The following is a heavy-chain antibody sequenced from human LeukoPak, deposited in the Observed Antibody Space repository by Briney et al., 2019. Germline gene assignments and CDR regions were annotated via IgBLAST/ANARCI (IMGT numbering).Heavy chain of an antibody. Sequence: SETLSLTCTVYGGSLSSNYWSWIRQPPGKGLEWIGYIYYSGSTNYNPSLKSRVTISVDTSKNQFSLKLSSVTAADTAVYYCARSRFYYDSSGYYFPYYFDYWGQGTLVTVSS. J-gene: IGHJ4*02. CDR3: ARSRFYYDSSGYYFPYYFDY. CDR1: GGSLSSNY. V-gene: IGHV4-59*01. D-gene: IGHD3-22*01. CDR2: IYYSGST.